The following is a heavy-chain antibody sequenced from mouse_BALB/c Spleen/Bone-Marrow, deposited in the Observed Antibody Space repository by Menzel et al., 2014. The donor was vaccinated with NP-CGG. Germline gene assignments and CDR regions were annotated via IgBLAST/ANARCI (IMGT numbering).Heavy chain of an antibody. V-gene: IGHV1S137*01. D-gene: IGHD2-3*01. CDR2: ISTYYGDA. CDR3: ARGDGFDY. J-gene: IGHJ2*01. Sequence: QVQLQQSGAELVRPGVSVKISCKGSGYTFTDYALHWVKQSLAKSLEWIGIISTYYGDASYNQKFKGKATMTVDKSSSTAYMELARLTSEDSAIYYCARGDGFDYWGQGTTLTVSS. CDR1: GYTFTDYA.